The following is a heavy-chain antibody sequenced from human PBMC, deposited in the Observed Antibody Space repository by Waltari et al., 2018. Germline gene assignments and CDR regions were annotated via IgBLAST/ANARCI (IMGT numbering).Heavy chain of an antibody. D-gene: IGHD3-16*02. CDR2: IVVSSGNT. V-gene: IGHV1-58*01. Sequence: QMQLVQSGPEVKKPGTSVKVSCKASGFTFTSSAVQWVRQARGQRLEWIGLIVVSSGNTNYAQKLQERGNITRDMSTSTAYMELSSLRSEYTAVYYCAAGSYDYVWGSYRYRPPDYWGQGTLVIVSS. CDR3: AAGSYDYVWGSYRYRPPDY. J-gene: IGHJ4*02. CDR1: GFTFTSSA.